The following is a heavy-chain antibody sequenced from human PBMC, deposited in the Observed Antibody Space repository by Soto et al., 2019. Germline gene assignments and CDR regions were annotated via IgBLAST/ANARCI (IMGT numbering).Heavy chain of an antibody. V-gene: IGHV1-8*01. CDR1: GYTFTGYD. CDR3: AGEKVGTTGIDF. Sequence: QAQLVQSGAEVKKPGASVKVSCKASGYTFTGYDINWVRQATGQGLEWMGWMNPNSGNTGYAQNFQGRVTMTPDNSITTAYMELTRLRDDDSAVYYCAGEKVGTTGIDFWGQGTLVTVSS. D-gene: IGHD1-26*01. J-gene: IGHJ4*02. CDR2: MNPNSGNT.